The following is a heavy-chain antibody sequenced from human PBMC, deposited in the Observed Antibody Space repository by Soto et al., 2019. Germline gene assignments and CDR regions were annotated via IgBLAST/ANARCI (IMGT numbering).Heavy chain of an antibody. CDR3: ARNRGGIAAFTKGYYGMDV. D-gene: IGHD6-13*01. CDR1: GYSFTSYW. V-gene: IGHV5-51*01. CDR2: IYPGDSDT. Sequence: GESLKISCXGSGYSFTSYWIGWVRQMPGKGLEWMGIIYPGDSDTRYSPSFQGQVTISADKSISTAYLQWSSLKASDTAMYYCARNRGGIAAFTKGYYGMDVWGQGTTVTVSS. J-gene: IGHJ6*02.